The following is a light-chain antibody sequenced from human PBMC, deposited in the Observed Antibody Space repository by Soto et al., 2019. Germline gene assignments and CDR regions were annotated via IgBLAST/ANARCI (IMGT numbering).Light chain of an antibody. V-gene: IGKV1-39*01. Sequence: DIQMTQSPSSLSASVGDRVSITYRASQSFGSYLNWYQQKPGKAPKLLIYAASSMQSGVPSRFSGSGSGTDYTLTNSNLHPQDFATYYCQQSYSTPRTFRQGTKQEIK. CDR2: AAS. J-gene: IGKJ1*01. CDR3: QQSYSTPRT. CDR1: QSFGSY.